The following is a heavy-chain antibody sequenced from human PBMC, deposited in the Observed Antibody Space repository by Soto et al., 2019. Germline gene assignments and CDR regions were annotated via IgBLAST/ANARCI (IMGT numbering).Heavy chain of an antibody. D-gene: IGHD3-16*01. CDR2: ISGSGGST. CDR1: GFTFSNYA. J-gene: IGHJ4*02. Sequence: GGSLRLSCAASGFTFSNYAMSWVRQAPGKGLEWVSVISGSGGSTYYADSVKGRFTISRDNSKNTLYLQMNSLRAEDTAIYYCAKMGSNYDDSYAYPYYFDYWGQGTLVTVSS. V-gene: IGHV3-23*01. CDR3: AKMGSNYDDSYAYPYYFDY.